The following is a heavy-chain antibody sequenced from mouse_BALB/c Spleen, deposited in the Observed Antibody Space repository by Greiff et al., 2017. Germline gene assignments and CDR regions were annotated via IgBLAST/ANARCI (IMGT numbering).Heavy chain of an antibody. V-gene: IGHV5-17*02. CDR2: ISSGSSTI. J-gene: IGHJ2*01. Sequence: EVKLMESGGGLVQPGGSRKLSCAASGFTFSSFGMHWVRQAPEKGLEWVAYISSGSSTIYYADTVKGRFTISRDNPKNTLFLQMTSLRSEDTAMYYCARDWGLFDYWGLGTTLTVSS. CDR1: GFTFSSFG. CDR3: ARDWGLFDY.